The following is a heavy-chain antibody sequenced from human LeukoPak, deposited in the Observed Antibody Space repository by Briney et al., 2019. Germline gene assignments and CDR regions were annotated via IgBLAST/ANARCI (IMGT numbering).Heavy chain of an antibody. Sequence: ASVKVSCKASGGTFSSYAISWVRQAPGQGLEWMGGIIPIFGTANYAQKFQGRVTITVDKSTSTAYMELSSLRSEDTAVYYCARDQVVPAARHEYFQHWGQGTLVTVSS. CDR2: IIPIFGTA. V-gene: IGHV1-69*06. J-gene: IGHJ1*01. CDR1: GGTFSSYA. CDR3: ARDQVVPAARHEYFQH. D-gene: IGHD2-2*01.